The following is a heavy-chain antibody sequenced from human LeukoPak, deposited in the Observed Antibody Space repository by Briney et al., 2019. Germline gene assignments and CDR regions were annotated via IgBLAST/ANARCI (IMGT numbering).Heavy chain of an antibody. Sequence: SETLSLTCTVSGGSISSSSYYWGWIRQPPGKGLEWIGSIYYSGSTYYNPSLKSRVTISVGTSKNQFSLKLSSVTAADTAVYYRAREDLGWPFDYWGQGTLVTVSS. CDR3: AREDLGWPFDY. CDR1: GGSISSSSYY. J-gene: IGHJ4*02. D-gene: IGHD2-15*01. V-gene: IGHV4-39*07. CDR2: IYYSGST.